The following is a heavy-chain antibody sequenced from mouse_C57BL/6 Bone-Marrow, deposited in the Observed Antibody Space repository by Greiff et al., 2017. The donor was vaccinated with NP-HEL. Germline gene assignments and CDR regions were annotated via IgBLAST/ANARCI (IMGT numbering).Heavy chain of an antibody. J-gene: IGHJ1*03. V-gene: IGHV5-6*01. CDR3: ARHRITTVWYFDV. CDR1: GFTFSSYG. CDR2: ISSGGSYT. D-gene: IGHD1-1*01. Sequence: EVQVVESGGDLVKPGGSLKLSCAASGFTFSSYGMSWVRQTPDKRLEWVATISSGGSYTDYPDSVKGRFTISRDNAKNTLYLQMSSLKSEDTAMYYCARHRITTVWYFDVWGTGTTVTVSS.